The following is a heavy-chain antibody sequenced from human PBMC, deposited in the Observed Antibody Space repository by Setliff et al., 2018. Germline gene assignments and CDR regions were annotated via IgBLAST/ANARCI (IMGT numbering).Heavy chain of an antibody. J-gene: IGHJ4*02. CDR1: GDSISSCSYY. CDR3: ARVADGSGSFYLGFDY. Sequence: ASETLSLTCTVSGDSISSCSYYWNWIRQHPEKGLEWLGYIFHSGSTHYHSSLMSLITISIDSSKNHFSLELNSVTAAHSAVYYCARVADGSGSFYLGFDYWGQGILVTVSS. D-gene: IGHD3-10*01. CDR2: IFHSGST. V-gene: IGHV4-31*01.